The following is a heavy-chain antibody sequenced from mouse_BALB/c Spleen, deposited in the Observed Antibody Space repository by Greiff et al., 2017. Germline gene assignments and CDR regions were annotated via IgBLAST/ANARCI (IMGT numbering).Heavy chain of an antibody. CDR1: GFNIKDTN. CDR3: ASPQFITTATDAMDY. J-gene: IGHJ4*01. V-gene: IGHV14-3*02. Sequence: VQLQQSGAELVKPGASVKLSCTASGFNIKDTNMHWVKQRPEQGLEWIGRIDPANGNTKYDPKFQGKATITADTSSNTSYLQLSSLTSEDTAVYYCASPQFITTATDAMDYWGQGTSVTVSS. D-gene: IGHD1-2*01. CDR2: IDPANGNT.